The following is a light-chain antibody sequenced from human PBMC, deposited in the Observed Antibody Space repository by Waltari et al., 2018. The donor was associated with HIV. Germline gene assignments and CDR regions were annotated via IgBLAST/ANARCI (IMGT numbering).Light chain of an antibody. CDR1: KSISSH. CDR3: LQYTFWPPYT. Sequence: EIVMTQFPGTLSVSPGERATLSCRASKSISSHLAWYQQKPGQAPRLLIYAASNRATGILARFSGSGSGTDFTLTISSLQPEDFAVYYCLQYTFWPPYTFGQGTKLEMK. V-gene: IGKV3-15*01. CDR2: AAS. J-gene: IGKJ2*01.